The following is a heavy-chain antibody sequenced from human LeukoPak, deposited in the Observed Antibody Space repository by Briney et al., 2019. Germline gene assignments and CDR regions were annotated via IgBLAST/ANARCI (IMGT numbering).Heavy chain of an antibody. V-gene: IGHV4-34*01. J-gene: IGHJ5*02. CDR3: ARLIKITIFGVVIGLDP. Sequence: PSETLSLTCAVYGGSFSGYYWSWIRQPPGKGLEWIGEINHSGGTNYNPSLKSRVTISVDTSKNQFSLKLSSVTAADTAVYYCARLIKITIFGVVIGLDPWGQGTLVTVSS. D-gene: IGHD3-3*01. CDR2: INHSGGT. CDR1: GGSFSGYY.